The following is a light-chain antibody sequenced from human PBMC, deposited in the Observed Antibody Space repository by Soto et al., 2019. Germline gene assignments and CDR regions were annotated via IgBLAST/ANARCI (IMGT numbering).Light chain of an antibody. J-gene: IGLJ1*01. V-gene: IGLV1-40*01. CDR2: GNS. CDR3: QSHAGSLSAYV. CDR1: SSNIGAGYD. Sequence: QSVLTQPPSVSGAPGQRVTISCTGSSSNIGAGYDVHWYQQLPGTAPKLLIYGNSNRPSGVPDRFSGSKSGTSASLAITGLQAEDEADFYCQSHAGSLSAYVFGTGTKLTVL.